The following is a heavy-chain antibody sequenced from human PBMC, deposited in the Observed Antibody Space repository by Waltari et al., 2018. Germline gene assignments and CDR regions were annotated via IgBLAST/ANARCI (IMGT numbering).Heavy chain of an antibody. D-gene: IGHD6-6*01. CDR2: IYYSGST. Sequence: QMQLQESGPGLVKPSEPLSLPCTVSDGPISGDYWRWSLQSPGKGLEWIGYIYYSGSTNYNPSLKSRVTISVDTSKNQFSLKLSSVTAADTAVYYCARNPPGSYSSSSLNFDYWGQGTLVTVSS. J-gene: IGHJ4*02. CDR1: DGPISGDY. V-gene: IGHV4-59*01. CDR3: ARNPPGSYSSSSLNFDY.